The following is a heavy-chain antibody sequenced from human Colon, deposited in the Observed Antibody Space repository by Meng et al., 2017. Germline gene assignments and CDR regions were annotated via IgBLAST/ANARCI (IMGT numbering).Heavy chain of an antibody. Sequence: GESLKISCTASGFDFDDYAVGWVRQAPGQGLEWVGFIRNKAYGATTEYAASVRGRFTISRDDSKSIAYLQMNSLETEDTAVYYCTKFTYVRGSYYALGWSTIYWGQGTLVTVSS. CDR3: TKFTYVRGSYYALGWSTIY. J-gene: IGHJ4*02. D-gene: IGHD3-16*01. CDR1: GFDFDDYA. CDR2: IRNKAYGATT. V-gene: IGHV3-49*04.